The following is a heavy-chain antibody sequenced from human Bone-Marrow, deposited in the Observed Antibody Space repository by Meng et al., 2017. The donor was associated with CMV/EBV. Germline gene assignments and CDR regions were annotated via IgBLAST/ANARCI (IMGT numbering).Heavy chain of an antibody. CDR3: ARLAWGVRAAEYRDY. Sequence: GESLKISCKDSGYSFTNYWIGWVRQMPGKGLEWMGIIYPGDSDTKYSPSFQGHVTISYDKSITTAYLQWSSLKASDTAMYYCARLAWGVRAAEYRDYWGQGTRVTVSS. J-gene: IGHJ4*02. V-gene: IGHV5-51*01. CDR2: IYPGDSDT. CDR1: GYSFTNYW. D-gene: IGHD6-13*01.